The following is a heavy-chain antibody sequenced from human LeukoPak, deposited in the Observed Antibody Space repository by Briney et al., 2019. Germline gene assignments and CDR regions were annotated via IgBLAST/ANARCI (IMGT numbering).Heavy chain of an antibody. CDR1: GGSISSSSYY. D-gene: IGHD2-15*01. V-gene: IGHV4-39*07. J-gene: IGHJ3*02. CDR2: IYYSGST. Sequence: DPSETLSLTCTVSGGSISSSSYYWGWIRQPPGKGLEWIGSIYYSGSTNYNPSLKSRVTISVDTSKNQFSLKLSSVTAADTAVYYCARAIRPGLDCSGGNCYGPRRPPGNDAFDIWGQGTMVTVSS. CDR3: ARAIRPGLDCSGGNCYGPRRPPGNDAFDI.